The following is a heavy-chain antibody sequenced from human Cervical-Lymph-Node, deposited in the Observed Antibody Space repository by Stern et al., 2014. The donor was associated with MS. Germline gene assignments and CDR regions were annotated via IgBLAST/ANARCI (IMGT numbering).Heavy chain of an antibody. V-gene: IGHV1-18*04. CDR3: ARSSYCSSTSCFNWFDP. J-gene: IGHJ5*02. CDR1: GYTFTSYG. CDR2: ISAYNGNT. D-gene: IGHD2-2*01. Sequence: QVQLVQSGAEVKKPGASVKVSCKASGYTFTSYGISWGRQAPGQGLEWMGWISAYNGNTNYAQKLQGRVTMTTDTSTSTAYMELRSLRSDDTAVYYCARSSYCSSTSCFNWFDPWGQGTLVTVSS.